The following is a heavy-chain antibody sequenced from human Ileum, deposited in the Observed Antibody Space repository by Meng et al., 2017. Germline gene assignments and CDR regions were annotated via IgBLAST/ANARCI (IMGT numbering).Heavy chain of an antibody. D-gene: IGHD3-22*01. V-gene: IGHV3-30*04. J-gene: IGHJ4*02. CDR1: GFTFSSYA. CDR2: ISYHGSNK. Sequence: GESLKISCAASGFTFSSYAMHWVRQAPGKGLEWVAVISYHGSNKYHAESVKGRFTISRDNSKNTLYLQMNSLRAEDTAVYYCARPSHYYDSSASVDYWGQGTLVTVSS. CDR3: ARPSHYYDSSASVDY.